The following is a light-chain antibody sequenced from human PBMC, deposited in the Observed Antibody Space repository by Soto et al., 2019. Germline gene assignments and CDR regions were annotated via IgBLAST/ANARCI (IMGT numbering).Light chain of an antibody. CDR2: DVS. Sequence: HSVLTQPASVSGSPGQSINISCTGTSSDVGGYNYVSWYQHHPGKAPKLIIYDVSNRPSGVSNPFSGSKSGNTASLTISGLQPEDEADYYCSSYTTSNTRQIVFGTGTKVT. CDR1: SSDVGGYNY. V-gene: IGLV2-14*03. J-gene: IGLJ1*01. CDR3: SSYTTSNTRQIV.